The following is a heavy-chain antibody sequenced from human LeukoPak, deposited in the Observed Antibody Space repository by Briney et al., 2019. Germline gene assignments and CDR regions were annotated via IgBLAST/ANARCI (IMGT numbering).Heavy chain of an antibody. CDR3: ARGGNYYGSP. Sequence: SETLSLTCAVYGGSFSGYSWSWIRQPPGKGLEWIGEINHSGSTNYNPSLKSRVTISVDTSKNQFSLKLSSVTAADTAVYYCARGGNYYGSPWGQGTLVTVSS. J-gene: IGHJ4*02. D-gene: IGHD3-10*01. CDR1: GGSFSGYS. CDR2: INHSGST. V-gene: IGHV4-34*01.